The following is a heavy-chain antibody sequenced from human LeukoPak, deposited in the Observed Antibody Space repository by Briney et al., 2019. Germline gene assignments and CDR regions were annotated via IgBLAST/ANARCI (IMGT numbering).Heavy chain of an antibody. CDR3: ARGGWGEGGDY. Sequence: PSETLSLTCTVSGGSISTYYWSWIRQPPGKGLEWIGYIYYSGNTNYNPSLKSRVTVSVDMSKNQFSLKLSSVTAADTAVYYCARGGWGEGGDYWGQGTLVTVSS. V-gene: IGHV4-59*01. J-gene: IGHJ4*02. D-gene: IGHD7-27*01. CDR1: GGSISTYY. CDR2: IYYSGNT.